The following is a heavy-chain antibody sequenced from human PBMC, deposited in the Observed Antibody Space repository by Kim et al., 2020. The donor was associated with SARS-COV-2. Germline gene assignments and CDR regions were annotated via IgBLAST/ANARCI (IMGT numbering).Heavy chain of an antibody. CDR3: ARDRLGQLWSYYYYYGMDV. J-gene: IGHJ6*02. D-gene: IGHD5-18*01. CDR1: GFTFSSYE. V-gene: IGHV3-48*03. Sequence: GGSLRLSCAASGFTFSSYEMNWVRQAPGKGLEWVSYISSSCSTIYYADSVKGRFTISRDNAKNSLYLQMNSLRAEDTAVYYCARDRLGQLWSYYYYYGMDVWGQGTTVTVSS. CDR2: ISSSCSTI.